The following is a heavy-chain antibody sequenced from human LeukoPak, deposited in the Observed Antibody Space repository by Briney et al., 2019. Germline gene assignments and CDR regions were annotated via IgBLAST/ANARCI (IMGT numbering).Heavy chain of an antibody. CDR2: IYTSGST. D-gene: IGHD1-26*01. Sequence: PSEILSLTCTVSGGSISSYYWSWIRQPAGKGLEWIGRIYTSGSTNYNPSLKSRVTMSVDTSKNQFSLKLSSVTAADTAVYYCARDRIVGATLDYFDYWGQGTLVTVSS. CDR3: ARDRIVGATLDYFDY. J-gene: IGHJ4*02. CDR1: GGSISSYY. V-gene: IGHV4-4*07.